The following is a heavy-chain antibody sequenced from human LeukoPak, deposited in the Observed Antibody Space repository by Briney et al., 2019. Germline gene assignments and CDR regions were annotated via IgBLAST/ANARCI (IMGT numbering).Heavy chain of an antibody. D-gene: IGHD5-24*01. Sequence: QPGGSLRLSCAASGFTFSNYWMHWVRQAPGKGLVWVSRIYSDGSSTTYEDSVKGRFTISRDNAKNTLYLQMNSLRAEDAAVYYCARDSDGYIDYFDYWGQGTLVTVSS. CDR3: ARDSDGYIDYFDY. CDR2: IYSDGSST. J-gene: IGHJ4*02. V-gene: IGHV3-74*01. CDR1: GFTFSNYW.